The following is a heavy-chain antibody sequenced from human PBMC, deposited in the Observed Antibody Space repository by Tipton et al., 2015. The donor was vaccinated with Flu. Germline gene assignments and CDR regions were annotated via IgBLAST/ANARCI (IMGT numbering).Heavy chain of an antibody. Sequence: TLSLTCSVSGGSINNYYLSWVRQPPGKGLEWIGSVYYSGNSHYNPSLKSRVAMSVDTSKNHLSLKLSSVTAADTAMFYCAKLSFYDVDLKNFYFDYWGQGTLVTVSS. J-gene: IGHJ4*02. CDR1: GGSINNYY. V-gene: IGHV4-59*04. D-gene: IGHD3-10*02. CDR3: AKLSFYDVDLKNFYFDY. CDR2: VYYSGNS.